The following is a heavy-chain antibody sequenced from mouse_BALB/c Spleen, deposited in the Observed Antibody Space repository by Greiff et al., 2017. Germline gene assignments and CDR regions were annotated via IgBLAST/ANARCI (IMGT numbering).Heavy chain of an antibody. Sequence: EVKVVESGGGLVKPGGSLKLSCAASGFTFSDYYMYWVRQTPEKRLEWVATISDGGSYTYYPDSVKGRFTISRDNAKNNLYLQMSSLKSEDTAMYYCARAGAARAYYAMDYWGQGTSVTVSS. CDR2: ISDGGSYT. D-gene: IGHD3-1*01. CDR3: ARAGAARAYYAMDY. J-gene: IGHJ4*01. CDR1: GFTFSDYY. V-gene: IGHV5-4*02.